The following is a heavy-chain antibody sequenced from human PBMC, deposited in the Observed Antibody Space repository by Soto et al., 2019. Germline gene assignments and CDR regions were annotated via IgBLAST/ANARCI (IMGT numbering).Heavy chain of an antibody. CDR1: GDSISRIDYY. CDR2: IYFRGNT. Sequence: SETLSLTCSVSGDSISRIDYYWTWIRQHPEKGLEWIGNIYFRGNTYYSPSLESRLTISVDTSKNQFSLKLTSVTAADTAVYYCAREGGSYDSGGYLIRGAFDSWGQGTMVTVSS. V-gene: IGHV4-31*03. CDR3: AREGGSYDSGGYLIRGAFDS. J-gene: IGHJ3*02. D-gene: IGHD3-22*01.